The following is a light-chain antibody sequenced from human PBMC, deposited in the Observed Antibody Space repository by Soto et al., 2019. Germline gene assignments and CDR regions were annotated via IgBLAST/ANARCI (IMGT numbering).Light chain of an antibody. CDR1: QSVSSSF. CDR2: GAS. J-gene: IGKJ1*01. CDR3: HQYDSSPVT. Sequence: EIVLTQSPGTLSLSPGERATLSCRASQSVSSSFLAWYQQKPGQAPRLLIYGASSRATGIPDRFSGSGSGTDFTLTISRLEPEDFEVYYCHQYDSSPVTFGKGTKVEIK. V-gene: IGKV3-20*01.